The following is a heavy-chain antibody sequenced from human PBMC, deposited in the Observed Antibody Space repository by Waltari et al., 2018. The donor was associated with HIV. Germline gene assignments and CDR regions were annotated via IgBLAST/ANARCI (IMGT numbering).Heavy chain of an antibody. V-gene: IGHV2-5*01. Sequence: QITLMESGPTLVTPTQTLTLTCTFPGFSTSTSGVGVGWIRQPPGRALEWLALIYWNDNNHYSPSLKSRLTITKDTSKNQVVLTMTNMDPVDTATYYCAHSLFPGFYYWGQGTLVTVSS. CDR3: AHSLFPGFYY. CDR1: GFSTSTSGVG. J-gene: IGHJ4*02. D-gene: IGHD2-21*01. CDR2: IYWNDNN.